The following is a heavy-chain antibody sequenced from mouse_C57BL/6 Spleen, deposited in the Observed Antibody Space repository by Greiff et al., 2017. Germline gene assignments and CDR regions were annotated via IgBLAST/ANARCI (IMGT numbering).Heavy chain of an antibody. CDR1: GFTFSSYA. D-gene: IGHD3-2*02. J-gene: IGHJ2*01. Sequence: EVKLVESGEGLVKPGGSLKLSCAASGFTFSSYAMSWVRQTPEKMLEWVAYISSGGDYIYYADTVKGRFTISRDNARNTLYLQMSSLKSEDTAMYYCTRSKTAQATECDDWGQGTTLTVSS. CDR3: TRSKTAQATECDD. CDR2: ISSGGDYI. V-gene: IGHV5-9-1*02.